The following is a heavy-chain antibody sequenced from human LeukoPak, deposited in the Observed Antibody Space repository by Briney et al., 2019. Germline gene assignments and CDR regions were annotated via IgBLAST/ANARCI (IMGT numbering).Heavy chain of an antibody. CDR2: INHSGST. D-gene: IGHD6-19*01. J-gene: IGHJ6*03. Sequence: PSETLSLTCAVYGGSFSGYYWSWIRQPPGKGLEWIGEINHSGSTNYNPSLKSRVTISVDMSKNQFSLKLSSVTAAVTAVYYCARVLPRSSGWYGDYYYYMDVWGKGTTVTVSS. CDR1: GGSFSGYY. CDR3: ARVLPRSSGWYGDYYYYMDV. V-gene: IGHV4-34*01.